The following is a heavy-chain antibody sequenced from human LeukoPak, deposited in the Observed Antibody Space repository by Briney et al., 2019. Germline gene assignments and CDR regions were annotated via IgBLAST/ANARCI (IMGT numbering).Heavy chain of an antibody. CDR3: ARGLGDFDY. Sequence: SETLSLTCTVSGYSISSGYYWSWIRQPPGKGLEWIGEINHSGSTNYNPSLKSRVTISVDTSKNQFSLKLSSVTAADTAVYYCARGLGDFDYWGQGTLVTVSS. V-gene: IGHV4-38-2*02. CDR2: INHSGST. D-gene: IGHD3-10*01. J-gene: IGHJ4*02. CDR1: GYSISSGYY.